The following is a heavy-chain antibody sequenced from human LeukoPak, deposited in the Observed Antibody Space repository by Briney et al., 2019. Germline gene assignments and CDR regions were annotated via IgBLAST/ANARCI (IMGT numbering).Heavy chain of an antibody. D-gene: IGHD6-13*01. CDR2: MNPNSGNT. CDR3: ARVVEQQLVHYYYYYMDV. CDR1: GYTFTTND. Sequence: ASVKVSCKASGYTFTTNDINWVRQATGQGLEWMGWMNPNSGNTDYAQKFQGRVTMTRNTSISTAYMELSSLRSEDTAVYYCARVVEQQLVHYYYYYMDVWGKGTTVTISS. J-gene: IGHJ6*03. V-gene: IGHV1-8*02.